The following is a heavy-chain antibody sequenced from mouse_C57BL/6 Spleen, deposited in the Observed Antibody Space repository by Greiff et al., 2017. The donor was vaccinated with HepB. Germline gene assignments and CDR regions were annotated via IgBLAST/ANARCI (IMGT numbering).Heavy chain of an antibody. J-gene: IGHJ4*01. CDR2: IDPNSGGT. CDR1: GYTFTSYW. D-gene: IGHD2-2*01. Sequence: QVQLQQPGAELVKPGASVKLSCKASGYTFTSYWMHWVKQRPGRGLEWIGRIDPNSGGTKYNEKFKSKATLTVDKPSSTAYMQLSSLTSEDSAVYYCARSPTGYGYDDYYYYAMDYWGQGTSVTVSS. CDR3: ARSPTGYGYDDYYYYAMDY. V-gene: IGHV1-72*01.